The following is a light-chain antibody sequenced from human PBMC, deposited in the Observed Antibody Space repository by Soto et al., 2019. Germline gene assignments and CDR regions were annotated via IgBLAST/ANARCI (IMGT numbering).Light chain of an antibody. Sequence: QSVLTQPASVSGSPGQSITISCTGTSSDFGDYDYVSWYLQHPGKVPKLILFEVNKRPSGVSGRFSGSKSGNTASLTISGLQAEDEADYYCCSFTSSNTHVFGTGTKVTVL. CDR2: EVN. J-gene: IGLJ1*01. V-gene: IGLV2-14*01. CDR3: CSFTSSNTHV. CDR1: SSDFGDYDY.